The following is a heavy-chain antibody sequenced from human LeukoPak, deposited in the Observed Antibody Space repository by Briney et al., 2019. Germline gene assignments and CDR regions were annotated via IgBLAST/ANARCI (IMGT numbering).Heavy chain of an antibody. V-gene: IGHV1-2*02. CDR2: IRPNSGGI. J-gene: IGHJ4*02. D-gene: IGHD3-22*01. CDR3: ATPWSYDSSVSEYYFDY. Sequence: ASVKVSCKASGYTFTDYYMNWVRQAPGQGLEWMGWIRPNSGGIKYAQKFQGRVTMTRDTSISTAYMELSGLTSDDTAVYYCATPWSYDSSVSEYYFDYWGQGTLVTVSS. CDR1: GYTFTDYY.